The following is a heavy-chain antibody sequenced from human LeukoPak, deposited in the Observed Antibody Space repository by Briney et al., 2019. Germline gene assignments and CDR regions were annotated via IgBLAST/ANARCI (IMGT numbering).Heavy chain of an antibody. D-gene: IGHD6-13*01. J-gene: IGHJ4*02. CDR3: ARRGYSRGFFDY. CDR2: IYYSGST. CDR1: GGSISSYY. Sequence: PSETLSLTCTVSGGSISSYYWSWIRQPPGKGLEWIGYIYYSGSTYYNPSLKSRVTISVDTSKNQFSLKLSSVTAADTAVYYCARRGYSRGFFDYWGQGTLVTVSS. V-gene: IGHV4-59*04.